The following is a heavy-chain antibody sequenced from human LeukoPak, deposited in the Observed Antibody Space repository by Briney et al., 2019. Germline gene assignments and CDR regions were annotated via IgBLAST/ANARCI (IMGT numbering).Heavy chain of an antibody. Sequence: SETLSLTCAVYGGSFSGYYWSWIRQPPGKGLEWIGEINHSGSTNYNPSLKSRVTISVDTSKNQFSLKLSSVTAADTAVYYCAGADYYDSSYWFDPWGQGTLVTVSS. CDR1: GGSFSGYY. CDR2: INHSGST. D-gene: IGHD3-22*01. J-gene: IGHJ5*02. V-gene: IGHV4-34*01. CDR3: AGADYYDSSYWFDP.